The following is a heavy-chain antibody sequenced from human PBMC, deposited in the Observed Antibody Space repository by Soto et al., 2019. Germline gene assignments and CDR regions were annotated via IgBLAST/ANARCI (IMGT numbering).Heavy chain of an antibody. Sequence: GGSLRLSCAASGFTFSSYSMNWVRQAPGKGLEWVSYISSSSSTIYYADSVKGRFTISRDNAKNSLYLQMNSLRDEDTAVYYCARDQDYGGNQVQFDYWGQGTLVTVSS. CDR1: GFTFSSYS. J-gene: IGHJ4*02. CDR2: ISSSSSTI. CDR3: ARDQDYGGNQVQFDY. D-gene: IGHD4-17*01. V-gene: IGHV3-48*02.